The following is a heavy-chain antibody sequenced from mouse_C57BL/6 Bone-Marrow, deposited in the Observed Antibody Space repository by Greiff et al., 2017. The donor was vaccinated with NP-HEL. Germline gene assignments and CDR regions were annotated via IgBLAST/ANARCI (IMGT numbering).Heavy chain of an antibody. V-gene: IGHV1-85*01. CDR3: ASHYDYTWFAY. D-gene: IGHD2-4*01. Sequence: QVQLQQSGPELVKPGASVKLSCKASGYTFTSYDINWVKQRPGQGLEWIGWIYPRDGSTKYNEKFKGKATLTVDTSSSTAYMQLSSLTSEDSAVYYCASHYDYTWFAYWGQGTLVTVSA. J-gene: IGHJ3*01. CDR1: GYTFTSYD. CDR2: IYPRDGST.